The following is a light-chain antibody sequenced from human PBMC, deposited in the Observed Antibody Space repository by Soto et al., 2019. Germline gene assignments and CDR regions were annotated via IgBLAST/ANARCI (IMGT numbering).Light chain of an antibody. J-gene: IGKJ5*01. V-gene: IGKV3-11*01. CDR3: QQRST. CDR1: QSVSRY. Sequence: IVLTQSPATLSLSPGERATLSCRASQSVSRYLAWYQQKPGQAPRLLIYDASNRATGIPARISGSGSGTDFTLTISRLEPEDSAVYYCQQRSTFGQGTRLEIK. CDR2: DAS.